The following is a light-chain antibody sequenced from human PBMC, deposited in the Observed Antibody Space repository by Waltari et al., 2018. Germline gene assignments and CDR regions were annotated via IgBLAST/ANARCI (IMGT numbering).Light chain of an antibody. Sequence: EIVLTQSPATLSLSPGERATLSCRASQSVSSYLAWYQQKPGQAPRLLIYDASKRATDSPARFSGSVSGTDFILTISSLEPEDVAVYYCQQRSNWPPRVTFGPGTKVDIK. CDR1: QSVSSY. J-gene: IGKJ3*01. V-gene: IGKV3-11*01. CDR3: QQRSNWPPRVT. CDR2: DAS.